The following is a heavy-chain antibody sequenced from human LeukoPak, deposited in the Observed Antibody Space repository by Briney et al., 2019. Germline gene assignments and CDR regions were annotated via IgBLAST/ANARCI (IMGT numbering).Heavy chain of an antibody. CDR3: AKFSYGDYVA. J-gene: IGHJ5*02. CDR1: GFFFSKNG. D-gene: IGHD4-17*01. V-gene: IGHV3-30*02. CDR2: IRHDESMK. Sequence: GGSLRLSCAASGFFFSKNGMHWVRQAPGKGLEWVAFIRHDESMKNYADSVKGRFTISRDNSKNTLSLQMNSLRAGDTAVYYCAKFSYGDYVAWGQGTLVTVSS.